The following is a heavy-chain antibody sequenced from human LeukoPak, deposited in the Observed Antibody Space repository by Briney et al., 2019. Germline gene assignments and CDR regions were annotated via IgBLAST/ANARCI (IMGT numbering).Heavy chain of an antibody. CDR1: GGSISSYY. Sequence: SETLSLTCTVSGGSISSYYWSWIRQPPGKGLEWIGYIYYSGSINYNPSLKSRVTISVDTSKNQFSLKLSSVTAADTAVYYCARDTAGGGYFVNDAFDIWGQGTMVTVSS. D-gene: IGHD3-22*01. V-gene: IGHV4-59*01. J-gene: IGHJ3*02. CDR3: ARDTAGGGYFVNDAFDI. CDR2: IYYSGSI.